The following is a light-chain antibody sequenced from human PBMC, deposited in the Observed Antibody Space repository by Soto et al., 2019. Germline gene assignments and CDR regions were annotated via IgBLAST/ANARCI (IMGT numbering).Light chain of an antibody. CDR2: AAS. V-gene: IGKV1-6*01. Sequence: AIQMTQSPSSLSTSVGDRDTITCRASQGIGNDLGWYQQKPGKAPKLLIYAASNLQSGVPSRFSGSGSGTDFTFTISSLQSEDFATYYCLQDYSYPWTFGQGTKVDIK. CDR1: QGIGND. CDR3: LQDYSYPWT. J-gene: IGKJ1*01.